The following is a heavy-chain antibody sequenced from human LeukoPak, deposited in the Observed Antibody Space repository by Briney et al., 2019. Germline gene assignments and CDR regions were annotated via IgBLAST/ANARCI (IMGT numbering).Heavy chain of an antibody. CDR2: ISSSGSTI. Sequence: GGSLRLSCAASGFTFSDYYMSWIRQAPGKGLEWVSYISSSGSTIYYADSVKGRFTISRDNAKNSLYLQMNSLRAEDTAVYYCATTMIRGGKYFDFWGQGTLVTVSS. D-gene: IGHD3-10*01. V-gene: IGHV3-11*04. CDR1: GFTFSDYY. J-gene: IGHJ4*02. CDR3: ATTMIRGGKYFDF.